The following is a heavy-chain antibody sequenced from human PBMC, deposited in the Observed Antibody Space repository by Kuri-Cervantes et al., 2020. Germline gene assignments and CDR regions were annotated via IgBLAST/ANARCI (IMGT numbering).Heavy chain of an antibody. CDR1: GYTFTGYY. CDR3: ARSPGILGGTMTDVYYFDY. Sequence: ASVKVSCKASGYTFTGYYMHWVRQAPGQGLEWMGWINPNSGGTNYAQKFQGRVIMTSDTSINTAYMDLSSLRSDDTAVYYCARSPGILGGTMTDVYYFDYWGQGTLVTVSS. CDR2: INPNSGGT. J-gene: IGHJ4*02. D-gene: IGHD3-22*01. V-gene: IGHV1-2*02.